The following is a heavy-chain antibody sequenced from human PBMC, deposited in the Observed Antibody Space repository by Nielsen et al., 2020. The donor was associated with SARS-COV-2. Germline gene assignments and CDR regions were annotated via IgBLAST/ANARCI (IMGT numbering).Heavy chain of an antibody. Sequence: SETLSLTCTVAGGSISSYYWSWIRQPPGKGLEWIGYIYYSGSTNYNPSLKSRVTISVDTSKNQFFLKLSSVTAADTAVYYCARGGGYTAINYWGQGTLVTVSS. V-gene: IGHV4-59*12. D-gene: IGHD5-18*01. J-gene: IGHJ4*02. CDR3: ARGGGYTAINY. CDR2: IYYSGST. CDR1: GGSISSYY.